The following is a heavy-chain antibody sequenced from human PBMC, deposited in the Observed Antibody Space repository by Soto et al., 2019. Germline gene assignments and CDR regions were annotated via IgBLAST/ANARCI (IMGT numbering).Heavy chain of an antibody. J-gene: IGHJ6*02. CDR2: INTDGSVA. CDR3: AADTPQKLLVPRYYYYYGMDV. D-gene: IGHD3-10*01. Sequence: GGSLRLSCAASGLTFRSYWMHWVRQAPGRGLVWVSRINTDGSVAMYVDSVKGRFTISRDNAKNTLYIHMNSLRAEVTAVYYCAADTPQKLLVPRYYYYYGMDVWGQGT. V-gene: IGHV3-74*03. CDR1: GLTFRSYW.